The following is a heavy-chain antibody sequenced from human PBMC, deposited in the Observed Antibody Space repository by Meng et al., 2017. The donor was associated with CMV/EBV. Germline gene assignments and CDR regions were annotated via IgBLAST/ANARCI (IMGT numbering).Heavy chain of an antibody. V-gene: IGHV1-8*03. CDR3: PGGPYQLLFSCFDY. Sequence: ASVKVSCQASGYTFTSYNINWVRQATGQGLEWMGWMNPNSGNTGYEQKFQGRVTITRNTSISTAYMELSSLRSEDTAVYYCPGGPYQLLFSCFDYWGQGTLVTVSS. J-gene: IGHJ4*02. CDR2: MNPNSGNT. D-gene: IGHD2-2*01. CDR1: GYTFTSYN.